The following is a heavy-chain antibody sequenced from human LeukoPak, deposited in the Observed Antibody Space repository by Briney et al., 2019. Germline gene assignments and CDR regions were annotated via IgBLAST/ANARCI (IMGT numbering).Heavy chain of an antibody. CDR1: GFTFSSYG. CDR2: IRYDGSNK. CDR3: ARMRAPYDSSGYYRTNYYYYYMDV. J-gene: IGHJ6*03. D-gene: IGHD3-22*01. Sequence: GGSLRLSCAASGFTFSSYGMHWVRQAPGKGLERVAFIRYDGSNKYYADSVKGRFTISRDNSKNTLYLQMKSLRAEDTAVYYCARMRAPYDSSGYYRTNYYYYYMDVWGKGTTVTVSS. V-gene: IGHV3-30*02.